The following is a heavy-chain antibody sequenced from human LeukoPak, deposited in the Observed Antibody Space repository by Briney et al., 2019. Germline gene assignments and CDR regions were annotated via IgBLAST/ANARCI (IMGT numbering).Heavy chain of an antibody. CDR2: TSSDLNVK. J-gene: IGHJ4*02. CDR1: GFTFRNYV. CDR3: AREGYYGSGSPPSLYFDY. V-gene: IGHV3-30-3*01. D-gene: IGHD3-10*01. Sequence: GGSLRLSCAASGFTFRNYVIHWIRQAPGKGLEWVAVTSSDLNVKLYADSVKGRFTISRDNSRSTLYLQMNSLRPEDTAIYYCAREGYYGSGSPPSLYFDYWGQGTLVTVSS.